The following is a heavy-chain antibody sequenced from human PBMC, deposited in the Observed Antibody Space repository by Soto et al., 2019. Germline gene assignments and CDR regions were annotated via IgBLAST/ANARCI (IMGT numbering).Heavy chain of an antibody. CDR1: GYTFTRYS. CDR2: INTDNGNT. V-gene: IGHV1-3*04. D-gene: IGHD2-2*01. J-gene: IGHJ4*01. Sequence: QVSLVQSGAEVKKPGASVKISCEASGYTFTRYSLQWVRQAPGQRLEWMGWINTDNGNTGFSHKFQGRVTVVRDTSANMVYMTLNSLTSGDTAVYYCARDFDQGSFDYWGQGTPVTVSS. CDR3: ARDFDQGSFDY.